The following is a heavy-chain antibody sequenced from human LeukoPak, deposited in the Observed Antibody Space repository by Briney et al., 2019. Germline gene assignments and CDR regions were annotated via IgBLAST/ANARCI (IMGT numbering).Heavy chain of an antibody. J-gene: IGHJ5*02. CDR3: AKDFEAYCGGDCYSKPNWFDP. CDR2: IWYDGSNK. Sequence: GRSLRLSCAASGFTFSSYGMHWVRQAPGEGLEWVAVIWYDGSNKYYADSVKGRFTISRDNSKNTLYLQMNSLRAEEKAVYYCAKDFEAYCGGDCYSKPNWFDPWGQGTLVTVSS. CDR1: GFTFSSYG. V-gene: IGHV3-33*06. D-gene: IGHD2-21*02.